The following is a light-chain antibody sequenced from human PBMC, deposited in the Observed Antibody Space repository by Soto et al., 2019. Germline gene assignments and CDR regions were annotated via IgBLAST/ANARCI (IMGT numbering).Light chain of an antibody. J-gene: IGKJ4*01. CDR2: VAS. Sequence: DIQMTQSPSSLSASVGDRVTSTCRASQGISNYLAWYQQKPGKVPKLLIYVASTLQSGVPSRFSGSGSGTDFTLTISRLEPEDFAVYYCQQFSSYPLTFGGGTKVDIK. V-gene: IGKV1-27*01. CDR3: QQFSSYPLT. CDR1: QGISNY.